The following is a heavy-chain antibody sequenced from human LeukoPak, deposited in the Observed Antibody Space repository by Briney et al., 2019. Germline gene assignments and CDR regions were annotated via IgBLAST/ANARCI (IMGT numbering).Heavy chain of an antibody. CDR1: GFTFSSYS. D-gene: IGHD2-2*02. V-gene: IGHV3-21*01. CDR2: IISSSSYI. CDR3: ARAVPAAILTLVGGNWFDP. J-gene: IGHJ5*02. Sequence: GGSLRLSCAASGFTFSSYSMNWVRQAPGKGLEWVSSIISSSSYIYYADSVKGRFTISRDNAKNSLYLQMNSLRAEDTAVYYCARAVPAAILTLVGGNWFDPWGQGTLVTVSS.